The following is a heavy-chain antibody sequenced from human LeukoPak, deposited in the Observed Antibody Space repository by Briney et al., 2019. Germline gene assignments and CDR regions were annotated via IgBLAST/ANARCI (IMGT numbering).Heavy chain of an antibody. D-gene: IGHD3-22*01. CDR3: ARQAAALSSYYYDSSGYPSDY. J-gene: IGHJ4*02. CDR1: GGTFSSYA. Sequence: SVKVSCKASGGTFSSYAISWVRQAPGQGLEWMGRIIPILGIANYAQKFQGRVTITADKSTSTAYMELSSLRSEDTAVYYCARQAAALSSYYYDSSGYPSDYWGQGTLVTVSS. V-gene: IGHV1-69*04. CDR2: IIPILGIA.